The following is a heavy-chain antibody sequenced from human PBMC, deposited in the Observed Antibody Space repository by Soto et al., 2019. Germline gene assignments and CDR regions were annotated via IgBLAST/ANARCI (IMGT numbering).Heavy chain of an antibody. CDR1: GFTFSTYA. CDR3: AKDSFINLRGYDSY. CDR2: ISGSGDST. V-gene: IGHV3-23*01. Sequence: VGSLRLACAASGFTFSTYAMIWVRQAPGKGLEWVSAISGSGDSTYYADSVKGRFTISRDNSKNTLYLQMSSLRAEDTAIYYCAKDSFINLRGYDSYWGQGTLVTVSS. J-gene: IGHJ4*02. D-gene: IGHD5-12*01.